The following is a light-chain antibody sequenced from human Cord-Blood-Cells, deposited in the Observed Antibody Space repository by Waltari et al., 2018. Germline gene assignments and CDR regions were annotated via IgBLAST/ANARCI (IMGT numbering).Light chain of an antibody. V-gene: IGLV2-11*01. CDR2: DVS. Sequence: QSALTQPRSVSGSPGQSFTISCTGTSSDVGCYNFVSWYQQHPGKTPKLMIYDVSKRPSGVPDRFSGSKSGNTASLTISGRQAEDEADYYCCSYAGSYTFVFGTGTKVTVL. CDR1: SSDVGCYNF. CDR3: CSYAGSYTFV. J-gene: IGLJ1*01.